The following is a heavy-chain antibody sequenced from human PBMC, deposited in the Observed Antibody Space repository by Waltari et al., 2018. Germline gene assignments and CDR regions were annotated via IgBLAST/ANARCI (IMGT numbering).Heavy chain of an antibody. CDR1: GFTVSSNY. D-gene: IGHD1-26*01. V-gene: IGHV3-53*01. J-gene: IGHJ4*02. CDR3: ARVYSGSYYQED. CDR2: IDSGGST. Sequence: EVQLVESGGGLIQPGGSLRLSCAASGFTVSSNYMSWVRQAPGKGLEGVSVIDSGGSTYYADSVKGRFTISRDNSKNTLYLQMNSLRAEDTAVYWCARVYSGSYYQEDWGQGTLVTVSS.